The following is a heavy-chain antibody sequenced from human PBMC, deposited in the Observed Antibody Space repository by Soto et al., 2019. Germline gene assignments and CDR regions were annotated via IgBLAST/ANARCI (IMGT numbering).Heavy chain of an antibody. D-gene: IGHD3-10*01. Sequence: GGSLRLSCAASGFTFSAYAMTWIRQAPGKGLEWVSSISDTSTYVSYTDSLRGRFTISRDNALNSLFLQMNSLRAEDTAVYYCARGGSSEPDYWGQGTLVTVSS. CDR2: ISDTSTYV. J-gene: IGHJ4*02. CDR1: GFTFSAYA. V-gene: IGHV3-21*01. CDR3: ARGGSSEPDY.